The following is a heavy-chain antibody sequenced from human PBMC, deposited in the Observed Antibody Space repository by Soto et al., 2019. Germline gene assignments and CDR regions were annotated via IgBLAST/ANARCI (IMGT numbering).Heavy chain of an antibody. CDR3: ASGMTTVTTYGY. J-gene: IGHJ4*02. D-gene: IGHD4-4*01. V-gene: IGHV4-34*01. Sequence: SETLSLTCAVYGGSFSGYYWSWIRQPPGKGLEWIGEINHSGSTNYNPSLKSRVTISVDTSKNQFSLKLSSVTAADTAVYYCASGMTTVTTYGYWGQGTLVTVSS. CDR1: GGSFSGYY. CDR2: INHSGST.